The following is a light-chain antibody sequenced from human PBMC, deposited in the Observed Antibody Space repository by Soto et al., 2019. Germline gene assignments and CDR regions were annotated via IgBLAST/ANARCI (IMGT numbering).Light chain of an antibody. V-gene: IGLV2-14*01. CDR1: SSDVGGYNY. Sequence: QSALTQPASVSGSPGQSITISCTGTSSDVGGYNYVSWYQQHQGKAPKLMIYEGSKRPSGVSNRFSGSKSGNTASLTISGLQAEDEADYHCSSYSYSSTLVVFGGGTKVTVL. CDR3: SSYSYSSTLVV. CDR2: EGS. J-gene: IGLJ2*01.